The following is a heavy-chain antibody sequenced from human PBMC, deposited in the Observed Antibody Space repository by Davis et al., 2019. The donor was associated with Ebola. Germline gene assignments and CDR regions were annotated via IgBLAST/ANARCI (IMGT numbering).Heavy chain of an antibody. V-gene: IGHV3-23*01. CDR1: GFTFSSYA. CDR2: ISGSGGST. J-gene: IGHJ6*02. D-gene: IGHD4-11*01. Sequence: PGGSLRLSCAASGFTFSSYAMSWVRQAPGKGLEWVSGISGSGGSTYYADSVKGRFTISRDNSKNTLYLRMKSLRAEDTAGYYCAKAKRGYSHDMDVWGQGTTVTVSS. CDR3: AKAKRGYSHDMDV.